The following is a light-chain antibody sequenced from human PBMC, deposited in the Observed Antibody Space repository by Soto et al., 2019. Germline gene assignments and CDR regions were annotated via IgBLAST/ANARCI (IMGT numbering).Light chain of an antibody. CDR2: FND. Sequence: QPVLTQPPSLSGLPGQTVTISCSGTSSSIGNNAVTWYQMVPGKPPKLLVYFNDVLPAGISDRFSASKSATSASLAISGLQSEDEADYYCATWDDSLNGHVFGGGTKVTVL. J-gene: IGLJ3*02. CDR3: ATWDDSLNGHV. CDR1: SSSIGNNA. V-gene: IGLV1-36*01.